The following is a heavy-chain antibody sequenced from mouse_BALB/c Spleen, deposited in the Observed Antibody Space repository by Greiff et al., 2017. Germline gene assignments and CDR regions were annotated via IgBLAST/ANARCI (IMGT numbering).Heavy chain of an antibody. CDR3: ARGNYGSPMDY. CDR1: GYTFTNYW. D-gene: IGHD1-1*01. V-gene: IGHV1-63*02. J-gene: IGHJ4*01. CDR2: IYPGGGYT. Sequence: VQLQQSGAELVRPGTSVKISCKASGYTFTNYWLGWVKQRPGHGLEWIGDIYPGGGYTNYNEKFKGKATLTADTSSSTAYMQLSSLTSEDSAVYFCARGNYGSPMDYWGQGTSVTVSS.